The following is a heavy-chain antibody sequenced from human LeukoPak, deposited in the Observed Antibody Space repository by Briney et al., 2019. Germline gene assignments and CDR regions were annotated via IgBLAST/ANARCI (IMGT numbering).Heavy chain of an antibody. Sequence: PSGTLSLTCTVSGGSISSSSYYWGWIRQPPGKGLEWMGSIYYSGSTYYNPSLKSRVTISVDTSKNQFSLKLSSVTAADTAVYYCARGEFWGQGTLVTVSS. CDR3: ARGEF. CDR1: GGSISSSSYY. D-gene: IGHD3-16*01. V-gene: IGHV4-39*01. CDR2: IYYSGST. J-gene: IGHJ4*02.